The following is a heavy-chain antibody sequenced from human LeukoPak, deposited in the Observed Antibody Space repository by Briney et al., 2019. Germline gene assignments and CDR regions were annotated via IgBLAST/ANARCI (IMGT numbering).Heavy chain of an antibody. CDR1: GFTFRSYS. V-gene: IGHV3-21*01. D-gene: IGHD2-2*01. Sequence: PGGSLRLSCAASGFTFRSYSMNWVRQAPGKGLEWVSSISSSSGYIYYADSVKGRFTISRDNAKNSLYLQMNSLRAEDTAVYYCARDLPSAVVPGAIDYWGQGTLVTVSS. CDR3: ARDLPSAVVPGAIDY. CDR2: ISSSSGYI. J-gene: IGHJ4*02.